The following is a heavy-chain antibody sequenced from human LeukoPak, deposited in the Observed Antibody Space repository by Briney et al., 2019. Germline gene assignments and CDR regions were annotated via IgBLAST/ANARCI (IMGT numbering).Heavy chain of an antibody. V-gene: IGHV3-53*01. Sequence: GGSLRLSCAASGFSVSSKYMSWVRQAPGKGLEWVTVIYSGGSTYYADSVKGRFTISRDNSKNTLYLQMNSLRAEDTAVYFYASGYCSSTSCYVHYYGMDVWGQGTTVTVSS. J-gene: IGHJ6*02. D-gene: IGHD2-2*03. CDR1: GFSVSSKY. CDR3: ASGYCSSTSCYVHYYGMDV. CDR2: IYSGGST.